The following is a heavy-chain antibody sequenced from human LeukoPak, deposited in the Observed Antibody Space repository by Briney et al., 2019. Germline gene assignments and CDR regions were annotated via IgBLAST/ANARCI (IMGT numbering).Heavy chain of an antibody. J-gene: IGHJ5*02. Sequence: SETLSLTCTVSGGSISSYYWSWIRQPPGKGLEWIGYIYYSGSTNYNPSLKSRVTISVDTSKNQFSLKLSSVTAPDTAVYYCARGRYYCDYWFDPWGQGTLVTVSS. CDR3: ARGRYYCDYWFDP. CDR2: IYYSGST. CDR1: GGSISSYY. V-gene: IGHV4-59*01. D-gene: IGHD4-17*01.